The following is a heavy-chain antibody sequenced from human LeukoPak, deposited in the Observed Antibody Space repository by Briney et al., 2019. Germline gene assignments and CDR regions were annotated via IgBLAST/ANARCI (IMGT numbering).Heavy chain of an antibody. Sequence: GASVKVSCKASGYTFTGYYMHWVRRAPGQGLEWMGRINPNSGGTNYAQKFQGRVTMTRDTSISTAYMELSRLRSDDTAVYYCARPRRGSSWYDYWGQGTLVTVSS. CDR2: INPNSGGT. V-gene: IGHV1-2*06. J-gene: IGHJ4*02. CDR1: GYTFTGYY. CDR3: ARPRRGSSWYDY. D-gene: IGHD6-13*01.